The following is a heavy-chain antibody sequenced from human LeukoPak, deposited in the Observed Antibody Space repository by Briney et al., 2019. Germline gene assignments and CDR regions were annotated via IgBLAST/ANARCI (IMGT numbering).Heavy chain of an antibody. J-gene: IGHJ4*02. D-gene: IGHD1-1*01. Sequence: SETLSLTCTVSGGSISSYYWSWIRQPPGKGLEWIGYIYYSGSTNYNPSLKSRVTISVDTSKNQFSLKLSSVTAADTAVYYCARHGRAPRVLDFDYWGQGTLVTVSP. CDR2: IYYSGST. CDR3: ARHGRAPRVLDFDY. CDR1: GGSISSYY. V-gene: IGHV4-59*08.